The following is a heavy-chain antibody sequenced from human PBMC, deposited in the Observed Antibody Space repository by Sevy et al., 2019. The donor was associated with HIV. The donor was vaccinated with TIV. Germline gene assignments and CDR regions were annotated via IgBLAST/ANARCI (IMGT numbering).Heavy chain of an antibody. CDR3: ARDGGWYNYAPSDY. CDR2: ISYDGNKK. CDR1: GFSFSSLG. V-gene: IGHV3-30*03. D-gene: IGHD1-1*01. Sequence: GGSLRLSCAASGFSFSSLGMHWVRQAPGKGLEWQSVISYDGNKKYYADSVEGGFTISRDNSKNTLYLQMNSLRPEDTAVYYCARDGGWYNYAPSDYWGQGTLVTVSS. J-gene: IGHJ4*02.